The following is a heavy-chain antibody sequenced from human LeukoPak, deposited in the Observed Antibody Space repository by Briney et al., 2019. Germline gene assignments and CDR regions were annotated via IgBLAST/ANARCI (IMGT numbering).Heavy chain of an antibody. CDR3: ARGSSFHNY. Sequence: GGSLRLSCAASGFSFSSYWMTWVRQAPGKGLEWVANIKPDGSEEYYVDSVKGRFTISRDNANNSLYLQMNSLRAEDTALYYCARGSSFHNYWGQGTLVTVSS. CDR2: IKPDGSEE. V-gene: IGHV3-7*03. CDR1: GFSFSSYW. D-gene: IGHD6-6*01. J-gene: IGHJ4*02.